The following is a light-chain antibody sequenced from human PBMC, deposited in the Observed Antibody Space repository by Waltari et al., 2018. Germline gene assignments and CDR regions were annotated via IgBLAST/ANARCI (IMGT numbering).Light chain of an antibody. V-gene: IGLV1-44*01. CDR2: SNN. Sequence: QSVLTQPPSASGTPGQRVTISGSGSSSNIGSNTANWDQQLPGTAPKLLIYSNNQRPSGVPDRFSGSKSGTSASLAISGLQAEDEADYYCAACNNSLTGVVFGGGTKLTVL. CDR3: AACNNSLTGVV. CDR1: SSNIGSNT. J-gene: IGLJ2*01.